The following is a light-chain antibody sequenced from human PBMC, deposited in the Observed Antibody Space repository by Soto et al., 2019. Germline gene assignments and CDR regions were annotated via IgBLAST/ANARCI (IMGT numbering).Light chain of an antibody. CDR3: SSYTSSSTLV. Sequence: QSVLTQPASVSGSPGQSITISCTGTSSDVGGYNYVSWYQQHPGIAPKLMISEVSNRPSGVSNRFSGSKSGNTASLTISGLQAEDEADYYRSSYTSSSTLVFGGGTKLTVL. V-gene: IGLV2-14*01. CDR1: SSDVGGYNY. J-gene: IGLJ2*01. CDR2: EVS.